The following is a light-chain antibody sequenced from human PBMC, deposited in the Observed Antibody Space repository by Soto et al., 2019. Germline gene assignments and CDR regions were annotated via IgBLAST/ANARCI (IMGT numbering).Light chain of an antibody. CDR3: QQHGSSPIT. V-gene: IGKV3-20*01. Sequence: IGLPKSSGTLSLFTGERATLYCSSSPSVTNNYLAWHQQKPGQTPRLLIYGASSRATGIPDRFSGSGSGTGFTLTISRLEPEDFAVYYCQQHGSSPITFGQGTRLEIK. CDR1: PSVTNNY. J-gene: IGKJ5*01. CDR2: GAS.